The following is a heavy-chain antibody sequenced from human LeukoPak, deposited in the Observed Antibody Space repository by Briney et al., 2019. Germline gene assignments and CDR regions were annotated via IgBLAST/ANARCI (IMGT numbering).Heavy chain of an antibody. CDR2: ISGSDGST. Sequence: GGSQRLSCAASGFTFSSYAMSWVRQAPGKGLEWVSGISGSDGSTYYADSVKGRFTISRDNSKNTLYLQMNSLRAEDTAVYYCARAGNTRFDYWGQGTLVTVSS. D-gene: IGHD2/OR15-2a*01. J-gene: IGHJ4*02. CDR3: ARAGNTRFDY. V-gene: IGHV3-23*01. CDR1: GFTFSSYA.